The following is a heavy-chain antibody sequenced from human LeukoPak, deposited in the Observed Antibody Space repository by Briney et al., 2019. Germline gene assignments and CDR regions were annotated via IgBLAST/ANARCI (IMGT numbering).Heavy chain of an antibody. CDR2: VSSSSSTI. J-gene: IGHJ4*02. CDR3: ARDLGLYDYGGNIDF. D-gene: IGHD4-23*01. V-gene: IGHV3-48*04. CDR1: GFTFNTYS. Sequence: GGSLRLSCTASGFTFNTYSMNWVRQAPGKGLEWVSYVSSSSSTIYYADSVKGRFTISRDNAKNSLYLQMNSLRAEDTAVYYCARDLGLYDYGGNIDFWGQGTLVTVSS.